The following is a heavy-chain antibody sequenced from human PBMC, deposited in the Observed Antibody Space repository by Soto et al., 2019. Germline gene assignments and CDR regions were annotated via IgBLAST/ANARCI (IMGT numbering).Heavy chain of an antibody. CDR2: IIPIVGTA. V-gene: IGHV1-69*01. J-gene: IGHJ4*02. CDR3: TIDGGRHSGGIDY. Sequence: QVQLVQSGAEVKKPGPSVKVSCKASGGTFSSYAINWVRKAPGKGLEWMGEIIPIVGTANYAQKVQGRVTITADESTRTADLELSSLRSGDTAVYYCTIDGGRHSGGIDYWGQGDLVTVSS. CDR1: GGTFSSYA. D-gene: IGHD1-26*01.